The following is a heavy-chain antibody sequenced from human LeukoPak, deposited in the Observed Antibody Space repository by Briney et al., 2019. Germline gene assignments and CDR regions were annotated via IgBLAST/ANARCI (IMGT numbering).Heavy chain of an antibody. CDR1: GGSIISYY. V-gene: IGHV4-59*08. Sequence: PSETLSLTCTVSGGSIISYYWSWIRQPPGKGLEWIGHMYYSGSTYYSPSLKSRVTISLVTSKTHFSLKLSSVTAADTAVYYCARLYNNGYGAFDIWGQGTMVTVSS. CDR2: MYYSGST. D-gene: IGHD2-8*01. J-gene: IGHJ3*02. CDR3: ARLYNNGYGAFDI.